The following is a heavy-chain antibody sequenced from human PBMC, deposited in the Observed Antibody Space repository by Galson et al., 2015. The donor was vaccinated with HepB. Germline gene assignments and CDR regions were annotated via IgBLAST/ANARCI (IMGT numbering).Heavy chain of an antibody. J-gene: IGHJ6*02. D-gene: IGHD6-19*01. CDR1: GFTFSSYA. CDR3: ARGEIAVAGMSYYYGMDV. CDR2: ISSNGGST. Sequence: SLRLSCAASGFTFSSYAMHWVRQAPGKGLEYVSAISSNGGSTYYANSVKGRFIISRDNSKNTLYLQMGSLRAEDMAVYYCARGEIAVAGMSYYYGMDVWGQGTTVTVSS. V-gene: IGHV3-64*01.